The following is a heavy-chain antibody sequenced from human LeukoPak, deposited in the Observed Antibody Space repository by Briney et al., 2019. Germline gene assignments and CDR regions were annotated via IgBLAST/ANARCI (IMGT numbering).Heavy chain of an antibody. CDR1: GGSISRGSYY. V-gene: IGHV4-61*02. Sequence: SETLSLTCIVSGGSISRGSYYWNWIRQPAGKGLEWMGRVYNSGSTNYNPSLKSRVTISTDMSKNQFSLKLSSVTAADTAVYYCARSYYDSSGYLNWFDPRGQGTLVTVSS. CDR2: VYNSGST. J-gene: IGHJ5*02. D-gene: IGHD3-22*01. CDR3: ARSYYDSSGYLNWFDP.